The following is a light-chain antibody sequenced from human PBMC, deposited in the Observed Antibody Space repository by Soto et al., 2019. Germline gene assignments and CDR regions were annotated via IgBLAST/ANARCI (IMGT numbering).Light chain of an antibody. CDR2: DDT. CDR1: NIGSKT. CDR3: QVWDDSTDHRVV. V-gene: IGLV3-21*02. Sequence: SYELTQPPSVSLAPGQTARLTCGGSNIGSKTVHWYQQKPGQAPVVVISDDTDRPSGIPGRFSGSNSRNTATLTIGRVEAGDEADYYCQVWDDSTDHRVVFGGGTKLTVL. J-gene: IGLJ2*01.